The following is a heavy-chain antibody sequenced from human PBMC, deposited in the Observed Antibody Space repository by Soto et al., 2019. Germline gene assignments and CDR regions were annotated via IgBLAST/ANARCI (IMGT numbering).Heavy chain of an antibody. CDR2: IYPGDSDT. J-gene: IGHJ6*02. CDR3: ARRNYYGSPRDYYYGMDV. D-gene: IGHD3-10*01. CDR1: GYSFTSYW. Sequence: GESLKISCKGSGYSFTSYWIGWVRQMPGKGLEWMGFIYPGDSDTRYSPSFQGQVTISADKSISTVYLQWSSLKASDTAMYYCARRNYYGSPRDYYYGMDVWGQGTTVTVSS. V-gene: IGHV5-51*01.